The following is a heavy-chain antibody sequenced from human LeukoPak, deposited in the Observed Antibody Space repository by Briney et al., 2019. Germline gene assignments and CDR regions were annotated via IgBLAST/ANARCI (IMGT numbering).Heavy chain of an antibody. V-gene: IGHV1-18*01. J-gene: IGHJ1*01. Sequence: ASVKVSCKASGYTFSSYATSWVRQAPGQGLDWMGWISLYNPKTNYAQKFQGRVTMTTDTSTSTAYMELMSLRSDDTAVYYCARLGVAGDPSSAEYFQHWGQGTLVTVSS. CDR1: GYTFSSYA. CDR2: ISLYNPKT. CDR3: ARLGVAGDPSSAEYFQH. D-gene: IGHD6-19*01.